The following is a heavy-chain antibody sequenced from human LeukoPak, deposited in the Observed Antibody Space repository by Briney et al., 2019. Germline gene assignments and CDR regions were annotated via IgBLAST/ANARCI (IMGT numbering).Heavy chain of an antibody. CDR1: GGSISTYY. CDR3: ARDTRWRYYFDH. V-gene: IGHV4-4*07. D-gene: IGHD3-3*01. Sequence: PSETLSLTCTVSGGSISTYYWSWIRQPAGKGLEWIGRIYSTGSTNYNPSLKSRVTMSFDTSKNQFSLKLSSVTAADTAVYYCARDTRWRYYFDHWGQGTLVTVSS. CDR2: IYSTGST. J-gene: IGHJ4*02.